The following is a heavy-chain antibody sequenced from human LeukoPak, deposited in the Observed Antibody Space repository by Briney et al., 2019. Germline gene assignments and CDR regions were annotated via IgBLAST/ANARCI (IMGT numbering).Heavy chain of an antibody. D-gene: IGHD4-17*01. CDR1: GYSISSGYY. V-gene: IGHV4-38-2*01. J-gene: IGHJ4*02. Sequence: SETLSLTCAVSGYSISSGYYWGWIRQPPGKGLEWIGSIYHSGSTYYNPSLKSRVTISVDTSKNQFSLKLSSVTAADTAVYYCARPLSDDYGGYEDYWGQGTLVTVSS. CDR2: IYHSGST. CDR3: ARPLSDDYGGYEDY.